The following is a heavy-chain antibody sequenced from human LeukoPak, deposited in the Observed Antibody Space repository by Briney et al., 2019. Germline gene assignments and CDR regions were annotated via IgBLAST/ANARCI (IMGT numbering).Heavy chain of an antibody. J-gene: IGHJ5*02. CDR2: IYYSGST. D-gene: IGHD2-21*02. Sequence: PSQTLSLTCTVSGGSISSGGYYWSWIRQHPGEGLEWIGYIYYSGSTYYNPSLKSRVTISVDTSKNQFSLKLSSVTAADTAVYYCGRAYCGGNCYPRREGFLDPWGQGTLVTVSS. CDR3: GRAYCGGNCYPRREGFLDP. V-gene: IGHV4-31*03. CDR1: GGSISSGGYY.